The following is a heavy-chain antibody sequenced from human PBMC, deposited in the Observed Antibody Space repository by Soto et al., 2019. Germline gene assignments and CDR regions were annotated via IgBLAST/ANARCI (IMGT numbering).Heavy chain of an antibody. CDR2: ILVSDST. V-gene: IGHV3-23*01. CDR1: GFICSSYD. CDR3: AKATATTGGAFDI. D-gene: IGHD1-7*01. Sequence: EVQMLESGGGLVQPGGSLRLSCAASGFICSSYDMSWVRQAPGKGLEWVSTILVSDSTHYEESVRGRFATSRDRSKNTVYLQINSLTVGDTAVYYCAKATATTGGAFDICGQGTMVTVSS. J-gene: IGHJ3*02.